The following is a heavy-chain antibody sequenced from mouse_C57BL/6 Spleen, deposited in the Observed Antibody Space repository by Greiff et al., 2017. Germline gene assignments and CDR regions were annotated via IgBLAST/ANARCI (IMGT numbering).Heavy chain of an antibody. Sequence: QLQQSGAELARPGASVKLSCKASGYTFTSYGISWVKQRTGQGLEWIGEIYPRSGNTYYNEKFKGKATLTADKSSSTAYMELRSLTSEDSAVYFCARGGYDYDGRSYYFDYWGQGTTLTVSS. CDR3: ARGGYDYDGRSYYFDY. D-gene: IGHD2-4*01. J-gene: IGHJ2*01. CDR2: IYPRSGNT. V-gene: IGHV1-81*01. CDR1: GYTFTSYG.